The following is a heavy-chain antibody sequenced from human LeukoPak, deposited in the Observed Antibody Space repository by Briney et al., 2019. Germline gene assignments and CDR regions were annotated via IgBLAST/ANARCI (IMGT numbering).Heavy chain of an antibody. CDR2: INQDGSTK. V-gene: IGHV3-7*01. D-gene: IGHD1/OR15-1a*01. Sequence: GGSQRLSCAATGFSFSNSWMTWVRQAPGKGPEWLANINQDGSTKNYVDAVEGRFTISRDNAKNSLYLQMNSLRAEDTAVYYCTRDFAFQQFDYWGQGTLVTVSS. CDR3: TRDFAFQQFDY. CDR1: GFSFSNSW. J-gene: IGHJ4*02.